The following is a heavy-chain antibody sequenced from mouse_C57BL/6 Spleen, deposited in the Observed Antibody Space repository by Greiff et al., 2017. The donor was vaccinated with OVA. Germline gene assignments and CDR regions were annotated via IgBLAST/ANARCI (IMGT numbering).Heavy chain of an antibody. Sequence: VQLQQSGPELVKPGASVKISCKASGYSFTSYYIHWVKQRPGQGLEWIGWIYPGSGNTKYNEKFKGKATLTADTSSSTAYMQLSSLTSEDSAVYYCARSYYYGSSYGNAMEYWGQGTSVTVSS. CDR1: GYSFTSYY. D-gene: IGHD1-1*01. V-gene: IGHV1-66*01. CDR3: ARSYYYGSSYGNAMEY. J-gene: IGHJ4*01. CDR2: IYPGSGNT.